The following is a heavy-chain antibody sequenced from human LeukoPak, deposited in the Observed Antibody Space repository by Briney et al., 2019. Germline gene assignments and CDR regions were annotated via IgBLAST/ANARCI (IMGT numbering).Heavy chain of an antibody. CDR2: IKQVGSEK. Sequence: GGSLRLSCAASGFTFSSYWMSWVRQAPGKGLEWVANIKQVGSEKYYVDSVKGRFTISRDNAKNSLYLQMNSLRAEDTAVYYCARDPSDSSSWYWNYWGQGTLVTVSS. CDR1: GFTFSSYW. CDR3: ARDPSDSSSWYWNY. J-gene: IGHJ4*02. D-gene: IGHD6-13*01. V-gene: IGHV3-7*01.